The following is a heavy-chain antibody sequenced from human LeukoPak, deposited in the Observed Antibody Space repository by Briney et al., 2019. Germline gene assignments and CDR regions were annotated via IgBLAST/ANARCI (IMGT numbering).Heavy chain of an antibody. CDR3: AKDRGGGNNWYYY. V-gene: IGHV4-59*01. Sequence: PGETLTLTCTVSGGSISSYYGSWIRQPPGKGLEWIGNICNSGSTNYNPSLKSRVTISVNKSKTQFSLKLMHVTSADQAAYYCAKDRGGGNNWYYYWGQGTPVTVSS. D-gene: IGHD1-1*01. CDR2: ICNSGST. J-gene: IGHJ4*02. CDR1: GGSISSYY.